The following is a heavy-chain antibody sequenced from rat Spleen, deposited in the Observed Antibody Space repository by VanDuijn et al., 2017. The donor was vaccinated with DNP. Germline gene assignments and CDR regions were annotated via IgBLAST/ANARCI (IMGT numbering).Heavy chain of an antibody. V-gene: IGHV5-19*01. J-gene: IGHJ2*01. Sequence: EVQLVESGGGLVQPGRSLKLSCAASGFTFSNYGMHWIRQAPTKGLEWVASISPSGGSTYYRDSVKGRFTISRDNAKSTLYLQMDSLRSEDTATYYCATSYPTTVGPYYWGQGVMVTVSS. CDR3: ATSYPTTVGPYY. D-gene: IGHD1-6*01. CDR2: ISPSGGST. CDR1: GFTFSNYG.